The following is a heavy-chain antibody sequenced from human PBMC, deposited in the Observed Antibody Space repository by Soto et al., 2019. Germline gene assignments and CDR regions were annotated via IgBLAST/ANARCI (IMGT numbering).Heavy chain of an antibody. CDR1: GFTLSSFW. D-gene: IGHD2-8*02. CDR2: INSDGTNT. Sequence: EVQLVESGGGLVQPGGSLRLSCAASGFTLSSFWIHWFRQAPGKGLVWVSRINSDGTNTRYADSVRGRFTISRDNAKNTLYLQMNSLRAEDTAVYYCASDLVAQDAFDIWGQGTMVTVSS. J-gene: IGHJ3*02. V-gene: IGHV3-74*01. CDR3: ASDLVAQDAFDI.